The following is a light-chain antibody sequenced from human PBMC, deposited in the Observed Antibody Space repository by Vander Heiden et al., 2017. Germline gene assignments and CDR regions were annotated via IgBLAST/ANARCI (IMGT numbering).Light chain of an antibody. Sequence: SYELTQPPSVSVSPGQTARITCSGDAFPKKYAYWYQQKSGQAPVLVIYEDSKRPSGIPERFSGSSSGTMATLTISGAQVEDEADYYCYSTDSSGNRWLFGGGTKLTVL. CDR1: AFPKKY. J-gene: IGLJ3*02. V-gene: IGLV3-10*01. CDR2: EDS. CDR3: YSTDSSGNRWL.